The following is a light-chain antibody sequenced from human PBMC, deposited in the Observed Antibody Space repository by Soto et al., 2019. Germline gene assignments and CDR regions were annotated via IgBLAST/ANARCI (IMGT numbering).Light chain of an antibody. J-gene: IGKJ5*01. CDR3: QQYNSFIT. Sequence: DIQMTQSPSTLSASVGDRVTITCRASQTIDSWLAWYQQRPGKPPNLLIYDASSLESGVPSRFSGSGSGTEFTLTISSLQPDDFATYYCQQYNSFITFGQGTRLEIK. V-gene: IGKV1-5*01. CDR2: DAS. CDR1: QTIDSW.